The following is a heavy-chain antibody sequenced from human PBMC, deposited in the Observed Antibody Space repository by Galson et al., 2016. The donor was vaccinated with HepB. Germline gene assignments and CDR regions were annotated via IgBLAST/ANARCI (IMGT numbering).Heavy chain of an antibody. CDR2: ISPSTTHI. Sequence: SLRLSCAAPGFTFSNYYMSWIRQAPGKGLEWVAYISPSTTHINYADSVMGRFTVSRDNAKNSLYLQMNSLGAEDTAVYYCASPSGRYSVHTFDLWGQGTMVTVSS. J-gene: IGHJ3*01. CDR1: GFTFSNYY. V-gene: IGHV3-11*06. CDR3: ASPSGRYSVHTFDL. D-gene: IGHD1-26*01.